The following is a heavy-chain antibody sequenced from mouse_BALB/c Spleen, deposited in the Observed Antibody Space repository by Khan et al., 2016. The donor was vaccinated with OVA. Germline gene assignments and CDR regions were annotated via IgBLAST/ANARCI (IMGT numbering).Heavy chain of an antibody. J-gene: IGHJ2*01. D-gene: IGHD2-4*01. Sequence: EVQLQESGPELVKPGASVKISCKASGYTFTDYNMHWVKQSHGKSLEGIGYIYLYNGGTGYNQKFKSKATLTVDNSSRTAYMELRSLTSEDSAVYYCARSRGPGYDYCFDYWGQGTTLTVSS. V-gene: IGHV1S29*02. CDR2: IYLYNGGT. CDR3: ARSRGPGYDYCFDY. CDR1: GYTFTDYN.